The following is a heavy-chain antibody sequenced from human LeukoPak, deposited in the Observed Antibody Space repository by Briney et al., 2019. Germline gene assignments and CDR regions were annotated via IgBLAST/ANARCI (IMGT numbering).Heavy chain of an antibody. CDR1: GYSISSGYY. CDR2: IYYSGST. Sequence: SETLSLTCTVSGYSISSGYYWGWLRQPPGKGLEWIGSIYYSGSTYYNPSLKSRVTISVDTSKNQFSLNLSSVTATDTAVYYCASQSSWYYFDYWGQGILVTVSS. V-gene: IGHV4-38-2*02. D-gene: IGHD6-13*01. CDR3: ASQSSWYYFDY. J-gene: IGHJ4*02.